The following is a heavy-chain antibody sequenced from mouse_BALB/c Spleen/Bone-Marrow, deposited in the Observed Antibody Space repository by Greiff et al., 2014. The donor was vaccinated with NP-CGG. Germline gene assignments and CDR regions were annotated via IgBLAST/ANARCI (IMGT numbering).Heavy chain of an antibody. J-gene: IGHJ2*01. Sequence: EVQLQQSGPELVKPGASVKMSCKASGYIFTAYVMHWVKQKPGQGLEWIGFFNPYNDDSNYNEKFKGKATLTSDKSSSTAYMELSSLTSEDSAVYYCTREGWLLRFDYWGQGTTLTVSP. CDR3: TREGWLLRFDY. D-gene: IGHD2-3*01. CDR2: FNPYNDDS. CDR1: GYIFTAYV. V-gene: IGHV1-14*01.